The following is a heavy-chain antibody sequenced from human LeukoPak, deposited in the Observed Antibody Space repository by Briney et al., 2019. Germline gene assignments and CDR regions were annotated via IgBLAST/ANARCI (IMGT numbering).Heavy chain of an antibody. Sequence: PGGSLRLSCAASGFTFSSYAMHWVRQAPGKGLEWVAVISYDGSNKYYADSVKGRFTISRDNSKNSLYLQMNSLRAEDTAVYYCARDLPDYDSSGYYYVPFDYWGQGTLVTVSS. J-gene: IGHJ4*02. V-gene: IGHV3-30*04. CDR2: ISYDGSNK. D-gene: IGHD3-22*01. CDR1: GFTFSSYA. CDR3: ARDLPDYDSSGYYYVPFDY.